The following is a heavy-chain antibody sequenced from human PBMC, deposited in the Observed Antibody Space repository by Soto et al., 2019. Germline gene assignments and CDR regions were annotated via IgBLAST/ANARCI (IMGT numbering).Heavy chain of an antibody. Sequence: GGSLMLSCTASGFTFNTHWMHWVRQAPGKGLVWVSRIYFDGITTNYADSVKGRLTVSRDNAKNTVYLHVNTLRDEDTAVYYCARGGAMGVDYWGQGTLVTVSS. CDR2: IYFDGITT. J-gene: IGHJ4*02. CDR3: ARGGAMGVDY. D-gene: IGHD3-16*01. V-gene: IGHV3-74*01. CDR1: GFTFNTHW.